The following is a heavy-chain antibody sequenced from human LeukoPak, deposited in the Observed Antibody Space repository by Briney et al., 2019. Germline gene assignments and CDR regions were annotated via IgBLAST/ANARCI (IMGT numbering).Heavy chain of an antibody. Sequence: GGSLRLSRAASVFTFSSYSMYWVRQAAGQGRVWVSRIRSDGSTRSYADSVKGRFTISRDNAKNTLYLQMDSLRAEDTAVYYCVKLTSTTSNEDYWGQGTLVTVSS. J-gene: IGHJ4*02. V-gene: IGHV3-74*01. CDR2: IRSDGSTR. D-gene: IGHD2/OR15-2a*01. CDR1: VFTFSSYS. CDR3: VKLTSTTSNEDY.